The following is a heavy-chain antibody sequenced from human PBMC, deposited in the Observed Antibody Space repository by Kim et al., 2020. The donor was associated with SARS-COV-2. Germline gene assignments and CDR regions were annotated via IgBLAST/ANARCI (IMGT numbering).Heavy chain of an antibody. Sequence: GGSLRLSCAVSGLTFSRSDMHWVCQAPGKGLEWVAVISKDDNHKYSADPARGRFTTPRENFENTLSFQMNSLRPADTAVYYCAKAIGWTAACATWGQ. D-gene: IGHD2-21*02. CDR3: AKAIGWTAACAT. CDR2: ISKDDNHK. CDR1: GLTFSRSD. V-gene: IGHV3-30*18. J-gene: IGHJ5*02.